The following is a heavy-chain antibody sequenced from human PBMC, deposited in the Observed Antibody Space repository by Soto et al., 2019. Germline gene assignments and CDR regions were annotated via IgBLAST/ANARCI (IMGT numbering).Heavy chain of an antibody. J-gene: IGHJ4*02. V-gene: IGHV1-24*01. CDR3: ATAHPHSGSLAIFDY. D-gene: IGHD1-26*01. CDR1: GYTLTELS. Sequence: ASVKVSCQVSGYTLTELSMHWVRQAPGKGLEWMGGFDPEDGETIYAQKFQGRVTMTEDTSTDTAYMELSSLRSEDTAVYYCATAHPHSGSLAIFDYWGQGTLVTVSS. CDR2: FDPEDGET.